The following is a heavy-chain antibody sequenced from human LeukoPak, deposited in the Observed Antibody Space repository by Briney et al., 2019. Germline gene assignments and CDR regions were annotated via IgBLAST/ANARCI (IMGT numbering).Heavy chain of an antibody. Sequence: SETLSLTCTVSGDSISSFYWSWIRQPPGKGLEWIGYIYHSGSTNYNPSLKSRVTISADTSKDQFSLKLASVTAADTAVYYCATGYSSTWYYFDYWGQGTLVTVSS. CDR2: IYHSGST. V-gene: IGHV4-59*01. D-gene: IGHD6-13*01. CDR1: GDSISSFY. J-gene: IGHJ4*02. CDR3: ATGYSSTWYYFDY.